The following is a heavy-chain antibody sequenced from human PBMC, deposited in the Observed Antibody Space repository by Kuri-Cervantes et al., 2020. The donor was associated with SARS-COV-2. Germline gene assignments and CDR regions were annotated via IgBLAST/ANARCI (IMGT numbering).Heavy chain of an antibody. V-gene: IGHV1-46*01. CDR1: GYIFTSYY. D-gene: IGHD3-22*01. CDR2: INPRGGIT. J-gene: IGHJ6*03. Sequence: ASVKVSCKASGYIFTSYYMHWVRQAPGQGLEWMGIINPRGGITSYAQKFQGRVTMTRDTSTTTVYMDLSSLRSEDTAVYYCARDFIDRGRHHDSSGYSFENYYYYYYMDVWGKGTTVTVSS. CDR3: ARDFIDRGRHHDSSGYSFENYYYYYYMDV.